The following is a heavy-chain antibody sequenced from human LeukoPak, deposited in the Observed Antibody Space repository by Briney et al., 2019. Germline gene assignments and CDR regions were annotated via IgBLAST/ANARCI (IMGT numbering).Heavy chain of an antibody. CDR3: ARLNYYGSGSFFDY. J-gene: IGHJ4*02. V-gene: IGHV5-51*03. CDR1: GYSFTTYW. D-gene: IGHD3-10*01. Sequence: GESLTISCKGSGYSFTTYWIGWARQMPGHSLEWMGITYPGAADASYDPSFQGQVTISADKSISTAYLQWSSLKASDTAMYYCARLNYYGSGSFFDYWGQGTLVTVSS. CDR2: TYPGAADA.